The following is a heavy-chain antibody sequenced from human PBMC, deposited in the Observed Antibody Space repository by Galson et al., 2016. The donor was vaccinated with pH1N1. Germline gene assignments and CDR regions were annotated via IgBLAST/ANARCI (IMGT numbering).Heavy chain of an antibody. CDR2: VNNDGSST. J-gene: IGHJ1*01. CDR3: VRGRYCSGGSCYSPTAEYFQH. CDR1: GFIFTNYW. Sequence: SLRLSCAVSGFIFTNYWMHWVRQAPGRGLVWVARVNNDGSSTNYADSVKGRFTLSRDNAKNTVFLEMSRLRAEDTGAYYCVRGRYCSGGSCYSPTAEYFQHWGRGTLLTVSS. V-gene: IGHV3-74*01. D-gene: IGHD2-15*01.